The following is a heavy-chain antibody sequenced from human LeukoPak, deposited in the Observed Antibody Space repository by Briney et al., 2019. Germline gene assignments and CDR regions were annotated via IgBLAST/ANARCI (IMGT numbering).Heavy chain of an antibody. CDR1: GDSISSGGYS. CDR2: IHDSGST. Sequence: SETLSLTCAVSGDSISSGGYSWSWIRQTPGKGLEWIAYIHDSGSTNYNPSLKSRVTISVDTSKNQFSLKLSSVTAADTAVYYCARRRYSSGWYPTTFDYWGQGTLVTVSS. V-gene: IGHV4-30-4*07. J-gene: IGHJ4*02. D-gene: IGHD6-19*01. CDR3: ARRRYSSGWYPTTFDY.